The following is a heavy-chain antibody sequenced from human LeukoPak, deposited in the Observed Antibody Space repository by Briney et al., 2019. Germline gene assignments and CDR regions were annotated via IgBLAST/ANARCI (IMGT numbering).Heavy chain of an antibody. D-gene: IGHD4-17*01. CDR1: GFTFSSYA. CDR2: ISGSGGST. Sequence: GGSLRLSCAASGFTFSSYAMSWVRQAPGKGLEWVSAISGSGGSTYYADSVKGRFTTSRDNSKNTLYLQMNSLRAEDTAVYYCATESFDGDWGGYWGQGTLVTVSS. V-gene: IGHV3-23*01. CDR3: ATESFDGDWGGY. J-gene: IGHJ4*02.